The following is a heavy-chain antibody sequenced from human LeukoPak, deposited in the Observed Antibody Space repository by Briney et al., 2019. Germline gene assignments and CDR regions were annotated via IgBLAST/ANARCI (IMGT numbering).Heavy chain of an antibody. CDR3: ARAFPYYDFWSGYRTNWFDP. J-gene: IGHJ5*02. D-gene: IGHD3-3*01. CDR2: INHSGST. CDR1: GGSFSGYY. Sequence: SETLSLTCAVYGGSFSGYYWSWIRQPPGKGLEWIGEINHSGSTNYNPSLKSRVTISVDTSKNQFSLKLSSVTAADTAVYYCARAFPYYDFWSGYRTNWFDPWGQGNLVTVSS. V-gene: IGHV4-34*01.